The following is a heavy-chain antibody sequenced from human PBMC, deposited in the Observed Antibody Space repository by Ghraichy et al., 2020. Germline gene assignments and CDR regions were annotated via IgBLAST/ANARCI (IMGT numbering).Heavy chain of an antibody. CDR2: IYHSGST. CDR3: ASSTWKKVDY. CDR1: GGSISSYY. V-gene: IGHV4-59*12. Sequence: GSLRLSCTVSGGSISSYYWSWIRQPPGKGLEWIGYIYHSGSTNYNPSLKSRVTISADKSTNQFSLKLNSVTAADTAVYYCASSTWKKVDYWGQGVLVTVSS. J-gene: IGHJ4*02. D-gene: IGHD1-1*01.